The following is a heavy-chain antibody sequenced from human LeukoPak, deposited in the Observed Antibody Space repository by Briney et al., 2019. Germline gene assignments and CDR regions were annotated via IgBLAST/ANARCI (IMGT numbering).Heavy chain of an antibody. CDR2: INHSGST. J-gene: IGHJ5*02. CDR1: GFTFSDYY. CDR3: ARGGYCSSTSCYQPRRLYNWFDP. D-gene: IGHD2-2*01. Sequence: GSLRLSCAASGFTFSDYYMSWIRQAPGKGLEWIGEINHSGSTNYNPSLKSRVTISVDTSTTPFSLTLSSVTAADPAVYYCARGGYCSSTSCYQPRRLYNWFDPWGQGTLVTVSS. V-gene: IGHV4-34*01.